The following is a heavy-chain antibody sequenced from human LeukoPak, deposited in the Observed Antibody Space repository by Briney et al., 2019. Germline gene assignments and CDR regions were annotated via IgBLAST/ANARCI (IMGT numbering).Heavy chain of an antibody. CDR1: GGSISSSNW. J-gene: IGHJ4*02. Sequence: SGTLSLTCAVSGGSISSSNWWSWVRQPPGKGLEWIGEIYHSGSTNYNPSLKSRVTIPVDKSKNQFSLKLSSVTAADTAVYYCARRGSGWYPIDYWGQGTLVTVSS. V-gene: IGHV4-4*02. D-gene: IGHD6-19*01. CDR3: ARRGSGWYPIDY. CDR2: IYHSGST.